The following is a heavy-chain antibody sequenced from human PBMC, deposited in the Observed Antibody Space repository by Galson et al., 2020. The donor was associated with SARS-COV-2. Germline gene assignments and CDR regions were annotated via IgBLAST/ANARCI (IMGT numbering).Heavy chain of an antibody. Sequence: SETLSLTCTVSGGSINSFFWSWIRQPPGKGLERIGYIYHSGATYYNPSLKSRVAISVDTSKNQFSLNLNSVTAADTAVYYCARDQGSPGYYYYGMDVWGQGTTVTVS. CDR2: IYHSGAT. CDR3: ARDQGSPGYYYYGMDV. J-gene: IGHJ6*02. V-gene: IGHV4-59*01. CDR1: GGSINSFF. D-gene: IGHD2-15*01.